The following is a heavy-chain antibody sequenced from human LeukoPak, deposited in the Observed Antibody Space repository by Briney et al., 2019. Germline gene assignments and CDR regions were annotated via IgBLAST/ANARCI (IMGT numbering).Heavy chain of an antibody. CDR3: TRGSSGRRDN. CDR2: MNSNSGNT. Sequence: ASVKVSCKASGYTFTSCDINWVRQATGQGLEWMGWMNSNSGNTGYGQSFQGRITMTRDISIGTAYMELSNLTSEDTAIYYCTRGSSGRRDNWGQGTLVTVSA. V-gene: IGHV1-8*01. D-gene: IGHD6-19*01. J-gene: IGHJ4*02. CDR1: GYTFTSCD.